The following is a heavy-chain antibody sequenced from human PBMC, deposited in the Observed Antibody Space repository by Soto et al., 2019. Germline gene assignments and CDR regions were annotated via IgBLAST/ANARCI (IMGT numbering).Heavy chain of an antibody. V-gene: IGHV3-30*18. Sequence: QVQLVESGGGVVQPGRSLRLSCAASGFTFSAYGIHWVRQAPGKGLEWVAVISYDGSNEYYADSVKGRFTVSRDNSKNMQYLEMNSLRAEDTAVYHCAKDTWFHRSDWSGSGYFYYGMDVWGQGTTVTVSS. CDR3: AKDTWFHRSDWSGSGYFYYGMDV. J-gene: IGHJ6*02. CDR2: ISYDGSNE. CDR1: GFTFSAYG. D-gene: IGHD6-19*01.